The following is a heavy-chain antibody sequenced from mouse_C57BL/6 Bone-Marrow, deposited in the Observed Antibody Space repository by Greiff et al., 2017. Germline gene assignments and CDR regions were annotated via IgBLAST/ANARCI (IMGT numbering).Heavy chain of an antibody. CDR3: ARHERYYDYEGYFDY. J-gene: IGHJ2*01. V-gene: IGHV1-62-2*01. CDR1: GYIFTEYT. Sequence: QVQLKESGAELVKPGASVKLSCKASGYIFTEYTIHWVKQRSGQGLEWIGWFYPGSGSIKYNERFKDKATLTADKSSNTVYMEHSRLTSEDSAVYFCARHERYYDYEGYFDYWGRGTTLTVSS. CDR2: FYPGSGSI. D-gene: IGHD2-4*01.